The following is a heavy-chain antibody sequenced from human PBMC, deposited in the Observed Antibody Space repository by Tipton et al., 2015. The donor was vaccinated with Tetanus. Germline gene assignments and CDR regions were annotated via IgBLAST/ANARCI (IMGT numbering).Heavy chain of an antibody. CDR1: GGSITSSTYY. V-gene: IGHV4-39*01. Sequence: TLSLTCTVSGGSITSSTYYWGWIRQPPGKGLEWIGTFYSGGSIFYNPSFKSRATISVDTPKNQISLRLTSVTAADTAIYYCARHVLALARVDPPDSWGQGTLVTVSS. D-gene: IGHD3-10*01. CDR3: ARHVLALARVDPPDS. J-gene: IGHJ4*02. CDR2: FYSGGSI.